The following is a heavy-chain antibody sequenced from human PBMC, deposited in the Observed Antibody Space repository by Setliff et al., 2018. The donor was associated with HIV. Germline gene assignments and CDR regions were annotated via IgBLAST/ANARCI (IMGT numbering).Heavy chain of an antibody. CDR3: ARGRMAAAGMLIPRALDY. CDR1: GDTFRNYA. D-gene: IGHD6-13*01. J-gene: IGHJ4*02. Sequence: SVKVSCKVSGDTFRNYAINWVRLAPGQGLEWMGEIMALFQRTQYAQKFHGRVTFTTDESTSTAYMELRSLRSDDTAIFYCARGRMAAAGMLIPRALDYWGQGTLVTVSS. CDR2: IMALFQRT. V-gene: IGHV1-69*05.